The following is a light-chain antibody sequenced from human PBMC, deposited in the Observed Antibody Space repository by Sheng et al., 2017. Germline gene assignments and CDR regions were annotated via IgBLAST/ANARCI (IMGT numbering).Light chain of an antibody. CDR3: CSYAGTYVI. V-gene: IGLV2-11*01. CDR1: SSDVGSYDY. Sequence: QSALTQPHSVSGSPGQSVSISCTGTSSDVGSYDYVSWYQQHPGKAPKVMIYDVNKRPSGVPDRFSGSKSGNTASLTISGLQSEDEADYYCCSYAGTYVIFGGGTKLTVL. J-gene: IGLJ2*01. CDR2: DVN.